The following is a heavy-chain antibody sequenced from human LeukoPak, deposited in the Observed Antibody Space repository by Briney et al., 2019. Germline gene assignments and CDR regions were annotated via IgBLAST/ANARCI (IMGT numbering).Heavy chain of an antibody. V-gene: IGHV3-23*01. CDR1: GFTFSSYG. D-gene: IGHD3-22*01. CDR2: LTDSGDAT. CDR3: AKVMGPHYFDTSGSSRAFDY. Sequence: PGRSLRLSCAASGFTFSSYGMHWVRQAPGKGLEWVGSLTDSGDATYYADSVKGRLTISRDNSKNTLYLQMNSLRAEDTALYYCAKVMGPHYFDTSGSSRAFDYWGQGTLVTVSS. J-gene: IGHJ4*02.